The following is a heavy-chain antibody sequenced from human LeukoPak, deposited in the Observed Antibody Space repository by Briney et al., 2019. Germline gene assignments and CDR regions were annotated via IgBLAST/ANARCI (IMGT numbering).Heavy chain of an antibody. CDR1: GYTFTSYA. CDR3: APSMVRGVIPYYFDY. CDR2: INTNTGNP. J-gene: IGHJ4*02. V-gene: IGHV7-4-1*02. D-gene: IGHD3-10*01. Sequence: GASVKVSCKASGYTFTSYAMNWVRQAPGQGLEWMGWINTNTGNPTYAQGFTGRFVFSLDTSVSTAYLQISSLKAEDTAVYYCAPSMVRGVIPYYFDYWGQGTLVTVSS.